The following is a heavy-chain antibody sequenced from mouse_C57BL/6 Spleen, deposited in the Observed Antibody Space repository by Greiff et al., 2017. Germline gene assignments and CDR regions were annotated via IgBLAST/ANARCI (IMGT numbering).Heavy chain of an antibody. V-gene: IGHV3-6*01. CDR3: ARDENWDGDYFDY. J-gene: IGHJ2*01. CDR2: ISYDGSN. D-gene: IGHD4-1*01. CDR1: GYSITSGYY. Sequence: VQLQESGPGLVKPSQSLSLTCSVTGYSITSGYYWNWIRQFPGNKLEWMGYISYDGSNNYNPSLKNRISITRDTSKNQFFLKLNSVTTEDTATYYCARDENWDGDYFDYWGQGTTLTVSS.